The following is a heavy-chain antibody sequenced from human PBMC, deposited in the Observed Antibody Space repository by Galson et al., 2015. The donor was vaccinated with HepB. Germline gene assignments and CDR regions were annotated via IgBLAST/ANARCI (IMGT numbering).Heavy chain of an antibody. Sequence: QSGAEVKKPGESLRISCKGSGYSFTSYWISWVRQMPGKGLEWMGRIDPSDSYTNYSPSFQGHVTISADKSISTAYLQWSSLKASDTAMYYCARLKYDSRLVYYYYYGMGVWGQGTTVTVSS. CDR3: ARLKYDSRLVYYYYYGMGV. CDR1: GYSFTSYW. D-gene: IGHD3-22*01. J-gene: IGHJ6*02. CDR2: IDPSDSYT. V-gene: IGHV5-10-1*01.